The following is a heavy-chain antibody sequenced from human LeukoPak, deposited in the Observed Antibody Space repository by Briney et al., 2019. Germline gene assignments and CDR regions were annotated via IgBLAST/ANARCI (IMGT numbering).Heavy chain of an antibody. CDR1: GYTFTSYY. Sequence: GASVKVSCKASGYTFTSYYMHWVRQAPGQGLEWMGKINPGGGSANYAQKFQGRVTMTRDMSTRTVNMELSSLRSEDTAIYYCARFRTTGFPHSFDIWGQGTMVTVSS. J-gene: IGHJ3*02. D-gene: IGHD1-1*01. V-gene: IGHV1-46*01. CDR2: INPGGGSA. CDR3: ARFRTTGFPHSFDI.